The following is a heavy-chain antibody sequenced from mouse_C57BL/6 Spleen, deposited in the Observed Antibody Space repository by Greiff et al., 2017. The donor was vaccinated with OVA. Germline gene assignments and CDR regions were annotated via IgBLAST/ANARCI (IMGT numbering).Heavy chain of an antibody. CDR3: ARAITTVVEGGYFDY. CDR1: GYTFTSYW. Sequence: QVQLQQPGAELVKPGASVKLSCKASGYTFTSYWMHWVKQRPGRGLEWIGRIDPNSGGTKYNEKFKSKATLTVDKPSSTAYMPLSSLTSEDSAVYYCARAITTVVEGGYFDYWGKGTTLTDST. D-gene: IGHD1-1*01. J-gene: IGHJ2*01. V-gene: IGHV1-72*01. CDR2: IDPNSGGT.